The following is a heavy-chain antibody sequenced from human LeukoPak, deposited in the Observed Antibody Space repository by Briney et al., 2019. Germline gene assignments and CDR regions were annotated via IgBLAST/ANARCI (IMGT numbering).Heavy chain of an antibody. J-gene: IGHJ6*03. CDR1: GDSISSGDYY. V-gene: IGHV4-61*08. CDR2: IYYSGST. CDR3: ARRELGGSKGNYYYYMDV. D-gene: IGHD3-10*01. Sequence: PSETLSLTCTVSGDSISSGDYYWSWIRQPPGKGLEWIGYIYYSGSTNYNPALKSRVTMSVDTSKNQFSLKLGSVTAADTAVYYCARRELGGSKGNYYYYMDVWGKGTTVTISS.